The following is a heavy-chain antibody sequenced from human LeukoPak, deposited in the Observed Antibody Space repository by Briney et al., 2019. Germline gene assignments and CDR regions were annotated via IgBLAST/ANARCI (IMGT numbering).Heavy chain of an antibody. D-gene: IGHD5-18*01. Sequence: PGGSLRLSRAASGFTFSSYSMNWVRQAPGKGLEWVSSISSSSSYIYYADSVKGRFTISRDNAKNSLYLQMNSLRAEDTAVYYCAREKDSYGTYYFDYWGQGTLVTVSS. J-gene: IGHJ4*02. CDR3: AREKDSYGTYYFDY. CDR2: ISSSSSYI. CDR1: GFTFSSYS. V-gene: IGHV3-21*01.